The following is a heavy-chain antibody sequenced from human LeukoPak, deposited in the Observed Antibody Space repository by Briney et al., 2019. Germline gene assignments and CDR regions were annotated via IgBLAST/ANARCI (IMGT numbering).Heavy chain of an antibody. CDR2: IHPDTGVT. V-gene: IGHV1-2*06. D-gene: IGHD6-19*01. CDR1: GYTFTNYY. CDR3: TREVGRTVAPASKY. Sequence: ASVKVSXKSSGYTFTNYYIHWVRQAPGQGLEWMGRIHPDTGVTTYAQKFQGRVTMTRDTSITTVYMELDSLRSDDTAMYFCTREVGRTVAPASKYWGQGTLVTVSS. J-gene: IGHJ4*02.